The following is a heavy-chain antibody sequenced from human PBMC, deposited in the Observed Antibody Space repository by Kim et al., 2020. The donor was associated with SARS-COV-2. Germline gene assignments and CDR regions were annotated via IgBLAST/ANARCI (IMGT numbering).Heavy chain of an antibody. CDR1: GFTFSTYA. Sequence: GGSLRLSCAVSGFTFSTYAMSWVRQAPGKGLEWVSVISPSGDSTYYADSVKGRFTISRDNSKNMLYLQMSTLRVEDTAVFYCARHLSGSYYFYYAMDVWGRGTTVTVSS. D-gene: IGHD1-26*01. V-gene: IGHV3-23*01. CDR2: ISPSGDST. CDR3: ARHLSGSYYFYYAMDV. J-gene: IGHJ6*02.